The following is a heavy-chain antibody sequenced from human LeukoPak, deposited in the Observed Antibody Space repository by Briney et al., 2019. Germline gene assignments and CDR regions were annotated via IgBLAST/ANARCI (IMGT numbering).Heavy chain of an antibody. CDR2: INHSGST. CDR3: ARVLLSSGYST. D-gene: IGHD3-22*01. Sequence: SETLSLTCAVYGGSFSGYYWSWIRQPPGKGLEWIGEINHSGSTNYNPSLKSRVTISVDTSKNQFSLKLSSVTAADTAVYYCARVLLSSGYSTWGQGTLVTVSS. V-gene: IGHV4-34*01. J-gene: IGHJ5*02. CDR1: GGSFSGYY.